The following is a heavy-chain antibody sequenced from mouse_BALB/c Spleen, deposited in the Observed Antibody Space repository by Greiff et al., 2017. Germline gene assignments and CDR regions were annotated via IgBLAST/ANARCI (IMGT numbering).Heavy chain of an antibody. CDR3: ARGPEGAMDD. CDR1: GYTFTSYW. Sequence: QVQLQQSGAELARPGASVKLSCKASGYTFTSYWMQWVKQRPGQGLEWIGAIYPGDGDTRYTQKFKGKATLTADKSSSTAYMQLSSLASEDSAVYYCARGPEGAMDDWGQGTSVTVSS. J-gene: IGHJ4*01. CDR2: IYPGDGDT. D-gene: IGHD3-3*01. V-gene: IGHV1-87*01.